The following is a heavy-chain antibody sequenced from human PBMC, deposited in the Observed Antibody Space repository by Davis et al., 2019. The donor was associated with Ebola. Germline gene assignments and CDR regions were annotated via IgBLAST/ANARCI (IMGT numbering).Heavy chain of an antibody. V-gene: IGHV4-4*07. Sequence: SETLSLTCTVSGGSISGYYWSWIRQPAGKGLEWIGRIYASGSTNYNPSLKSRVTMSVDTSKNQFSLKLSSVTAADTAVYYCARELVLTRWIDYWGQGTLVTVSS. J-gene: IGHJ4*02. D-gene: IGHD4-23*01. CDR2: IYASGST. CDR3: ARELVLTRWIDY. CDR1: GGSISGYY.